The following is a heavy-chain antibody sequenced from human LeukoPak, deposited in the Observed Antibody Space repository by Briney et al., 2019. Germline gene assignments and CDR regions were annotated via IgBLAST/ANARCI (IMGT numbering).Heavy chain of an antibody. CDR1: GGSISSSNYY. D-gene: IGHD6-19*01. J-gene: IGHJ4*02. Sequence: PSETLSLTCSVSGGSISSSNYYWGWIRQPPGKGLEWIGSIFYGRSTYYNPSLKSRVTISVDTSKNQFSLKLSSVTAADTAVYYCARWYSSGWAFDYWGQGTLVTVSS. V-gene: IGHV4-39*01. CDR2: IFYGRST. CDR3: ARWYSSGWAFDY.